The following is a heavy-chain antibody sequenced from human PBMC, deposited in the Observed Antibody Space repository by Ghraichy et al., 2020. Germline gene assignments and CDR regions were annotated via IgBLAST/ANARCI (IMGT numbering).Heavy chain of an antibody. CDR3: AKSSGRGATILRDPDPFDI. Sequence: GGSLRLSCAASGFTFSTYAMSWVRQAPGKGLEWVSTISGSGGGPYYADSVKGRFTISRDNSKNTLYLQMNSLRAEDTAVYYCAKSSGRGATILRDPDPFDIWGQGTMVTVSS. CDR1: GFTFSTYA. CDR2: ISGSGGGP. V-gene: IGHV3-23*01. J-gene: IGHJ3*02. D-gene: IGHD5-12*01.